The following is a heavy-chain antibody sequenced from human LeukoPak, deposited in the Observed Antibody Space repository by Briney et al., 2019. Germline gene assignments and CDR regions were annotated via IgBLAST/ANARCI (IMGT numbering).Heavy chain of an antibody. CDR1: GGSISSSSYY. CDR2: IYYSGST. J-gene: IGHJ3*02. D-gene: IGHD3-10*01. CDR3: ARGSLPALLWFGDMGAFDI. Sequence: PSETLSLTCTVSGGSISSSSYYWGWIRQPPGKGLEWIGSIYYSGSTYYNPSLKSRVTISVDTSKNQFSLKLSSVTAADTAVYYCARGSLPALLWFGDMGAFDIWGQGTMVTVSS. V-gene: IGHV4-39*07.